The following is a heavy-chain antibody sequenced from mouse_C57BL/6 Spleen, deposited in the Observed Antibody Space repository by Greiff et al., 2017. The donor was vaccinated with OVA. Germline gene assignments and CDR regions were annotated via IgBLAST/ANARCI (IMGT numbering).Heavy chain of an antibody. CDR2: IDPETGGT. CDR3: TRSPRRGYAMDY. D-gene: IGHD2-12*01. Sequence: QVQLQQSGAELVRPGASVTLSCKASGYTFTDYEMHWVKQTPVHGLEWIGAIDPETGGTAYNQKFKGKAILTADKSSSTAYMELRSLTSEDSAVYYCTRSPRRGYAMDYWGQGTSVTVSS. J-gene: IGHJ4*01. CDR1: GYTFTDYE. V-gene: IGHV1-15*01.